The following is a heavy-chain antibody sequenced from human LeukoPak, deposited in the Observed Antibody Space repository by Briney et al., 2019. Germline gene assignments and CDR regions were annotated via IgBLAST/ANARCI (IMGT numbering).Heavy chain of an antibody. Sequence: PGGSLRLSYAASGFTFSNYWMFWVRQAPGKGLVWVSGISWNSGSIGYADSVKGRFTISRDNAKNSLYLQMNSLRAEDTALYYCAKEVSSGWHLIFDYWGQGTLVTVSS. D-gene: IGHD6-19*01. CDR2: ISWNSGSI. V-gene: IGHV3-9*01. CDR1: GFTFSNYW. J-gene: IGHJ4*02. CDR3: AKEVSSGWHLIFDY.